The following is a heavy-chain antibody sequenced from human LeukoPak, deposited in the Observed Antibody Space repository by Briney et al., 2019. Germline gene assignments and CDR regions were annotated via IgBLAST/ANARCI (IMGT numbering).Heavy chain of an antibody. CDR2: IYTSGST. CDR3: ARAGGYGQTSPDY. D-gene: IGHD5-12*01. V-gene: IGHV4-61*02. CDR1: GGSISSGSYY. J-gene: IGHJ4*02. Sequence: PSETLSLTCTVSGGSISSGSYYWSWIRQPAGKGVEWIGRIYTSGSTNYNPSLKSRVTISVDTSKNQFSLKLSSVTAADTAVYYCARAGGYGQTSPDYWGQGTLVTVSS.